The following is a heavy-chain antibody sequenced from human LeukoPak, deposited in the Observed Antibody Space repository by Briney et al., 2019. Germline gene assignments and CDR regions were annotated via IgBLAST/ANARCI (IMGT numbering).Heavy chain of an antibody. D-gene: IGHD6-19*01. Sequence: PSQTLSLTCTVSGGSISSGSYYWSWIRQPAGKGLEWIGRIYTSGSTNYNPSLKSRVTISVDTSKNQFSLKLSSVTAADTAVYYCARGQQWLVRSFDYWGQGTLVTVSS. CDR2: IYTSGST. CDR3: ARGQQWLVRSFDY. V-gene: IGHV4-61*02. J-gene: IGHJ4*02. CDR1: GGSISSGSYY.